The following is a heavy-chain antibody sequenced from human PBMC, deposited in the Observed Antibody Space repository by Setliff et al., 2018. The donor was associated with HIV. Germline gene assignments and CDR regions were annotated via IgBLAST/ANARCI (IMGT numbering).Heavy chain of an antibody. Sequence: ETLSLTCTVSGGSISSSSYYWGWIRQPPGKGLEWVSAIDPSGSRIFYSDSVKGRFTISRDNSKNTLYLQMNSLTAEDTAVYYCAKVDNGHCTSASCRDFDYWGQGTLVTVSS. CDR1: GGSISSSSYY. D-gene: IGHD2-2*03. J-gene: IGHJ4*02. CDR2: IDPSGSRI. V-gene: IGHV3-23*01. CDR3: AKVDNGHCTSASCRDFDY.